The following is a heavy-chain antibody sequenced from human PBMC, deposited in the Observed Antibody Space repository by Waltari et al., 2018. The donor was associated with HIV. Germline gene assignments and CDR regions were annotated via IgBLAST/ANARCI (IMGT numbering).Heavy chain of an antibody. CDR3: TRDRTYGPLRYFDY. Sequence: EVQLVESGGGLVQPGGSLRLSCAASGFTFSNYNFNWVRQAPGKGLEWVSYISSSSDTIYYADSVKGRFTISRDNAKNSLYLQMNSLRDEDTAVYYCTRDRTYGPLRYFDYWGQGTLVTVSS. CDR2: ISSSSDTI. J-gene: IGHJ4*02. CDR1: GFTFSNYN. V-gene: IGHV3-48*02. D-gene: IGHD3-10*01.